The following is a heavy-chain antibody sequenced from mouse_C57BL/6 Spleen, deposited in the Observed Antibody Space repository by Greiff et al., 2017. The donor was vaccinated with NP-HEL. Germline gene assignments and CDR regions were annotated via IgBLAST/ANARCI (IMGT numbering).Heavy chain of an antibody. Sequence: VQLQQPGAELVKPGASVKLSCKASGYTFTSYWMHWVKQRPGQGLEWIGMIHPNSGSTNYNEKFKSKATLTVDKSSSTAYMQLSSLTSEDSAVYYCARGFTVVATGYYAMDYWGQGTSVTVSS. CDR2: IHPNSGST. J-gene: IGHJ4*01. D-gene: IGHD1-1*01. CDR3: ARGFTVVATGYYAMDY. V-gene: IGHV1-64*01. CDR1: GYTFTSYW.